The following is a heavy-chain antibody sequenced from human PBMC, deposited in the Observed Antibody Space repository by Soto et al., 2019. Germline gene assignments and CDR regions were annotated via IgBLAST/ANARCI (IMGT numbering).Heavy chain of an antibody. CDR3: AKELEYSGYGKCEY. J-gene: IGHJ4*02. D-gene: IGHD5-12*01. Sequence: QPGGSLRLSCAASGFTFSGYGMHWVRQAPGKGLEWVAVISYDGSNKYYADSVKGRFTISRDNSKNTLYLQMNSLRAEDTAVYYCAKELEYSGYGKCEYWGQGTLVTV. CDR1: GFTFSGYG. V-gene: IGHV3-30*18. CDR2: ISYDGSNK.